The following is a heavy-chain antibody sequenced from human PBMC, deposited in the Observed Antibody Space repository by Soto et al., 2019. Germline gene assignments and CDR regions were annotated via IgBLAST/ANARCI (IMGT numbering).Heavy chain of an antibody. CDR2: IQDTGTT. Sequence: PSETLSLTCAVSGCSISYYYWSWIRQSRGKGLEWIGYIQDTGTTKYNPSLKSRVTMSVDTSKNQFSLNLSSVTAADTAVYYCARGDSSFVDVWGKGTTVTVSS. CDR3: ARGDSSFVDV. CDR1: GCSISYYY. D-gene: IGHD3-22*01. V-gene: IGHV4-4*08. J-gene: IGHJ6*04.